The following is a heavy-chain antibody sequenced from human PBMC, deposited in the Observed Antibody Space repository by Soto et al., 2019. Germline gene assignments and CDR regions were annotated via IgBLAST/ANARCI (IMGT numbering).Heavy chain of an antibody. CDR3: QAGYGDYGGSGY. J-gene: IGHJ4*02. V-gene: IGHV4-34*01. CDR1: GGSFSGYY. D-gene: IGHD4-17*01. CDR2: INHSGST. Sequence: QVQLQQWGAGLLKPSETLSLTCAVYGGSFSGYYWSWIRQPPGKGLEWIGEINHSGSTNYNPSLKSRVTISVDTSKNQFSLKLSSVTAADTAVYYCQAGYGDYGGSGYWGQGTLVTVSS.